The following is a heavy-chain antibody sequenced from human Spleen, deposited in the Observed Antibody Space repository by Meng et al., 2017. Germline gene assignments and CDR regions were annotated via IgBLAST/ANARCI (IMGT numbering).Heavy chain of an antibody. CDR1: GGSFSGYY. J-gene: IGHJ4*02. V-gene: IGHV4-34*01. Sequence: QVQLQQWGAGLLKPSETLSLTCAVYGGSFSGYYWSWIRQTPGKGLEWIGEINHSGRTNYNPSLTSRVAISADTSKNQFSLKLTSVTAADTAVYYCTTLYADSISWGQGTLVTVSS. CDR3: TTLYADSIS. D-gene: IGHD4-17*01. CDR2: INHSGRT.